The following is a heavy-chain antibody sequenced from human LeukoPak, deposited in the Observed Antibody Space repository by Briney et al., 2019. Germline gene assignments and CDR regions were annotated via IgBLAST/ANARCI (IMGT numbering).Heavy chain of an antibody. CDR2: IFNSGST. Sequence: SETLSLTCTVSGGSIGSSNYYWGWIRQPPGKGLEWIGYIFNSGSTYYNPSLKSRVTILVDTSKNQFSLKLSSVTAADTAVYYCARDRHKLVDIVAGILDYWGQGTLVTVSS. CDR3: ARDRHKLVDIVAGILDY. J-gene: IGHJ4*02. V-gene: IGHV4-39*07. CDR1: GGSIGSSNYY. D-gene: IGHD5-12*01.